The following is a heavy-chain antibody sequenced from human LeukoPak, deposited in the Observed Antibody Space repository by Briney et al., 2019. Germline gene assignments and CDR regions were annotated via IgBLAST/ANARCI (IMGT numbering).Heavy chain of an antibody. V-gene: IGHV3-48*03. CDR1: GFTFSSYE. Sequence: PGGSLRLSCAASGFTFSSYEMNWVRQAPGKGLEWVSYISSSGTTIYYADSVKGRFTISRDNAKNSLYLQMNSLTAEDTAVYYCAGGVVGIYGGSYFDYWGQGTLVTVSS. D-gene: IGHD2-21*01. CDR3: AGGVVGIYGGSYFDY. CDR2: ISSSGTTI. J-gene: IGHJ4*02.